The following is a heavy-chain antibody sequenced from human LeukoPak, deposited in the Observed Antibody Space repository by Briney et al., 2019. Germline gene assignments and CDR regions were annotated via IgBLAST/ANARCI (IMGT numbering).Heavy chain of an antibody. D-gene: IGHD4-17*01. CDR3: ARGNGDYVSLFDY. CDR2: INSDGRST. J-gene: IGHJ4*02. Sequence: PGGSLRLSCAASGVTFRSYWMHWVRQAPGKGLLWVSRINSDGRSTNYADSVKGRFTISRDNAKNTLNLQMNGLRAEDTALYYCARGNGDYVSLFDYWGQGTLVTVSS. V-gene: IGHV3-74*01. CDR1: GVTFRSYW.